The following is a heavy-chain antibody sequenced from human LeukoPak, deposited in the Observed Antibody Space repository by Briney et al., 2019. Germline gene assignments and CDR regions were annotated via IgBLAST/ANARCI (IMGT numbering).Heavy chain of an antibody. CDR3: ARSGLGMEVGY. J-gene: IGHJ4*02. Sequence: PGRSLRLSCAASGFTFSSYAMHWVRQAPGKGLEWVAVISYDGSNKYYADSVKGRFTISRDNSKNTLYLQMNSLRAEDTAVYYCARSGLGMEVGYWGQGTLVTVSS. CDR2: ISYDGSNK. V-gene: IGHV3-30*01. CDR1: GFTFSSYA. D-gene: IGHD7-27*01.